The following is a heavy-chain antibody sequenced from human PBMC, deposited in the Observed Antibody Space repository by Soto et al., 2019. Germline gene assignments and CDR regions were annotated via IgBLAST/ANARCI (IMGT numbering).Heavy chain of an antibody. CDR1: GYSFTDFT. D-gene: IGHD1-26*01. CDR2: INTGNGET. CDR3: ERGGSGSYLSYIDY. Sequence: QVQLVQSGAEVRNPGASLKVSCKASGYSFTDFTIHWVRQAPGQSPECMGRINTGNGETEYSQKFQGRVTVTSDTSAITAYMDLSSLTSEDTGVYYCERGGSGSYLSYIDYWFQGSLVTVSS. J-gene: IGHJ4*02. V-gene: IGHV1-3*04.